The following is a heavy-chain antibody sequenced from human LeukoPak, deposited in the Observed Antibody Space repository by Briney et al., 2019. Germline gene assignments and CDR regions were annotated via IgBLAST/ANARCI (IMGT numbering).Heavy chain of an antibody. D-gene: IGHD5-18*01. CDR2: IYSGGST. J-gene: IGHJ4*02. V-gene: IGHV3-53*01. Sequence: GGSLRLSCAASGFTFSSYAMSWVRQAPGKGLEWVSVIYSGGSTYYADSVKGRFTISRDNSKNTLYLQMNSLRAEDTAVYYCARGPDTAMVRYYFDYWGQGTLVTVSS. CDR1: GFTFSSYA. CDR3: ARGPDTAMVRYYFDY.